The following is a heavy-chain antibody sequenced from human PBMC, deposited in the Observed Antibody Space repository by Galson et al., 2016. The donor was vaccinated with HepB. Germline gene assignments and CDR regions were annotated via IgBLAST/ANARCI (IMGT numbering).Heavy chain of an antibody. J-gene: IGHJ4*02. CDR2: INKDGSEK. CDR3: ARDDSGSYRFIDI. CDR1: GFTFSTYW. D-gene: IGHD1-26*01. Sequence: SLRLSCAASGFTFSTYWMSWVRQAPGKGLEWLANINKDGSEKSYVDSVKGRFTVSRDNSKNTVYLKMNSLSGEDTAAYYCARDDSGSYRFIDIWGQGTLVRVSS. V-gene: IGHV3-7*01.